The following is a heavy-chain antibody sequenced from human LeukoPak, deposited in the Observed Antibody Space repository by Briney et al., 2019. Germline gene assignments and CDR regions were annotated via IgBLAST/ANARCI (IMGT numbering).Heavy chain of an antibody. J-gene: IGHJ4*02. V-gene: IGHV4-34*01. CDR2: INHSGST. D-gene: IGHD5-12*01. CDR3: ARYSGYDTLFDY. Sequence: SETLSLTCAVYGGSFSGYYWSWIRQPPGKGLEWIGEINHSGSTNYNPSLKSRVTISVDTSKNQFSLKLSSVTAADTAVYYCARYSGYDTLFDYWGQGTLVTVSS. CDR1: GGSFSGYY.